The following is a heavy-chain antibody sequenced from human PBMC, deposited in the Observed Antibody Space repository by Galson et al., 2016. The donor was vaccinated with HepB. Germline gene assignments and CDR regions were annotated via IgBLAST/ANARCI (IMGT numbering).Heavy chain of an antibody. CDR1: GFSFSNSG. V-gene: IGHV3-23*01. Sequence: SLRLSCAASGFSFSNSGMSWVRQAPGKGLEWVSTLSGSAGNTLYADSVKGRFTISTDNSKNMMYLQMNGLRAEDTAVYYCAKMSGSSGYYSDAFDVWGQGTMVTVSS. CDR2: LSGSAGNT. CDR3: AKMSGSSGYYSDAFDV. D-gene: IGHD3-22*01. J-gene: IGHJ3*01.